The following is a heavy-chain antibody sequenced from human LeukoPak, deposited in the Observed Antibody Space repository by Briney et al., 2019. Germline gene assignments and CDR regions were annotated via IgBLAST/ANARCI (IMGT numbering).Heavy chain of an antibody. CDR3: ARESDYDSSGYYYALGF. CDR2: INAGNGNT. D-gene: IGHD3-22*01. V-gene: IGHV1-3*03. Sequence: ASVKVSCKASGYTFTSYGISWVRQAPGQRLEWMGWINAGNGNTKYSQEFQGRVTITRDTSASTAYMELSSLRSEDMAVYYCARESDYDSSGYYYALGFWGQGTLVTVSS. CDR1: GYTFTSYG. J-gene: IGHJ4*02.